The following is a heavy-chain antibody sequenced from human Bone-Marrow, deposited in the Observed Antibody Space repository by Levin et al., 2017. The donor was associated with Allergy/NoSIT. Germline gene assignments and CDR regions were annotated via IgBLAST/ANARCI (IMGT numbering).Heavy chain of an antibody. CDR2: IYWDDDK. J-gene: IGHJ4*02. Sequence: SGPTLVKPTQTLTLTCTFSGFSLSTSGVGVGWIRQPPGKALEWLALIYWDDDKRYSPSLKSRLTITKDTSKNQVVLTMTNMDPVDTATYYCAHRGAVTIFGVVYSYFDYWGQGTLVTVSS. V-gene: IGHV2-5*02. CDR1: GFSLSTSGVG. CDR3: AHRGAVTIFGVVYSYFDY. D-gene: IGHD3-3*01.